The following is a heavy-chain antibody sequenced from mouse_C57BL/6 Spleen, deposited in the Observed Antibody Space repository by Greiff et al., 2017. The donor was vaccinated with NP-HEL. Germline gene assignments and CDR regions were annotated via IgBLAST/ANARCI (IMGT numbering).Heavy chain of an antibody. CDR1: GYTFTDYY. Sequence: QVQLKESGPELVKPGASVKISCKASGYTFTDYYINWVKQRPGQGLEWIGWIFPGSGSTYYNEKFKGKATLTVDKSSSTAYMLLSSLTSEDSAVYFCARSDTTVVATWYFDVWGTGTTVTVSS. J-gene: IGHJ1*03. CDR2: IFPGSGST. V-gene: IGHV1-75*01. D-gene: IGHD1-1*01. CDR3: ARSDTTVVATWYFDV.